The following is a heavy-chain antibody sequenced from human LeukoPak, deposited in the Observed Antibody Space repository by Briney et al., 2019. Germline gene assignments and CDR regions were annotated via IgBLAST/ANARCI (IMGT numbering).Heavy chain of an antibody. V-gene: IGHV4-38-2*02. Sequence: SETLSLTCTVSNYSISSGYYWSWIRQPPGKGLEWIGEINHSGSTNYNPSLKSRVTISVDTSKNQFSLKLSSVIAADTAVYYCARANYYDSSGYSRGAFDIWGQGTMVTVSS. CDR1: NYSISSGYY. CDR2: INHSGST. D-gene: IGHD3-22*01. CDR3: ARANYYDSSGYSRGAFDI. J-gene: IGHJ3*02.